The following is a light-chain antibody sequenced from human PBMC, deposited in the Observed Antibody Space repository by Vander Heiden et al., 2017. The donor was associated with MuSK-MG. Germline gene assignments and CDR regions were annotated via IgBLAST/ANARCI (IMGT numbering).Light chain of an antibody. J-gene: IGKJ1*01. CDR3: QQHNNWPRT. CDR2: YAS. CDR1: QNVNNN. V-gene: IGKV3-15*01. Sequence: EIVMTQSPATLSVSPGERATLSCRTSQNVNNNLAWYQQKPGQAPRLLIYYASTRATGIPARFSGSGSGTEFTLTISSLQSEDFAVYYCQQHNNWPRTFGQGTKVEIK.